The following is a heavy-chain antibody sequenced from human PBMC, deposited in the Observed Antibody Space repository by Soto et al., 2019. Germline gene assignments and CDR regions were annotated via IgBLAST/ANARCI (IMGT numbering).Heavy chain of an antibody. V-gene: IGHV5-51*01. CDR3: ARSPRSSPYFEV. J-gene: IGHJ4*02. Sequence: GESLKISCQCSGYTFSNFWTGCVRQLPGQGLEWMGIIYPGDHETRYSPSFLGKVTISAEKSINTAYLQWSSLEASDSAFYFCARSPRSSPYFEVWGKGALVTVSS. D-gene: IGHD6-13*01. CDR1: GYTFSNFW. CDR2: IYPGDHET.